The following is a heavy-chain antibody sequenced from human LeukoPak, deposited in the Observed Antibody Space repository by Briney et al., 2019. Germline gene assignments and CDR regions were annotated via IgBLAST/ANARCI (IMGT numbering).Heavy chain of an antibody. J-gene: IGHJ6*02. CDR2: INSDGSST. V-gene: IGHV3-74*01. D-gene: IGHD5-18*01. CDR3: ARDQESRGYSYGYPFRYYYYYGMDV. Sequence: GGSLRLSCAASGFTFSSYWMHWVRQAPGKGLVWVSRINSDGSSTSYADSVKGRFTISRDNAKNTRYLQMNSLRAEDTAVYYCARDQESRGYSYGYPFRYYYYYGMDVWGQGTTVTVSS. CDR1: GFTFSSYW.